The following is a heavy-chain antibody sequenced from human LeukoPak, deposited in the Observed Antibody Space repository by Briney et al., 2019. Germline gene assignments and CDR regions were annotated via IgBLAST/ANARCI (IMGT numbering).Heavy chain of an antibody. J-gene: IGHJ5*02. Sequence: GESLKISCKGSGYSFTSYWIGWVRQMPGKGLEWMGIIYPGVSDTRYSPSFQGQVTISADKSISTAYLQWSSLKASDTAMYYCARHMGYCSSTSCQTGGWFDPWGQGTLVTVSS. CDR2: IYPGVSDT. D-gene: IGHD2-2*01. CDR1: GYSFTSYW. CDR3: ARHMGYCSSTSCQTGGWFDP. V-gene: IGHV5-51*01.